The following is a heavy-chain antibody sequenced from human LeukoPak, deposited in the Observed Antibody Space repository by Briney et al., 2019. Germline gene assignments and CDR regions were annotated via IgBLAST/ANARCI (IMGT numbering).Heavy chain of an antibody. J-gene: IGHJ4*02. Sequence: PGRSLRLSCAASGFTFSSYAMHWVRQAPGKGLEWVAVISYDGSNKYYADSVKGRFTISRDNSKNTLYLQMNSLRAEDTAVYYCARGPGHWGQGTLVTVSS. V-gene: IGHV3-30*04. CDR2: ISYDGSNK. CDR3: ARGPGH. CDR1: GFTFSSYA.